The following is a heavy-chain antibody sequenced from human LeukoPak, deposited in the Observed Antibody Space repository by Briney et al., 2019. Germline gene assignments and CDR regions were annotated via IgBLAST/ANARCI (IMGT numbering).Heavy chain of an antibody. V-gene: IGHV4-30-2*01. D-gene: IGHD2-2*02. CDR1: GGSISSGGYY. Sequence: PSQTLSLTCTVSGGSISSGGYYWSWIRQPPGKGLEWIGYIYHSGSTYYNPSLKSRVTISVDRSKNQFSLKLSSVTAADTAVYYCATLVVPAAIYYYYMDVWGKGTTVTISS. CDR2: IYHSGST. CDR3: ATLVVPAAIYYYYMDV. J-gene: IGHJ6*03.